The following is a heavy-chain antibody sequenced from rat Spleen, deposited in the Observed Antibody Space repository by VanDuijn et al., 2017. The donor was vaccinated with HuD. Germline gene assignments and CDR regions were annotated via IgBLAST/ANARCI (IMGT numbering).Heavy chain of an antibody. D-gene: IGHD1-4*01. CDR1: GFTFNNYY. CDR2: ISYDGSST. V-gene: IGHV5-7*01. J-gene: IGHJ1*01. CDR3: ANGYTDWYFDF. Sequence: EVHLVESGGGLVQPGRSLKLSCATSGFTFNNYYMVWVRQAPTKGLEWVATISYDGSSTYYRDSVKGRFTISRDNAKSTLYLQMDSLRSEDTATYYCANGYTDWYFDFWGPGTMVTVSS.